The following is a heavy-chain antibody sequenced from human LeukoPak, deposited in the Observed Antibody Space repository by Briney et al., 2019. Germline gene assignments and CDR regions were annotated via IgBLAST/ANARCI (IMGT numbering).Heavy chain of an antibody. D-gene: IGHD2-21*01. CDR1: GGSISSTSHC. CDR2: MYYSGST. J-gene: IGHJ4*02. V-gene: IGHV4-39*01. CDR3: ATTGDGWQQYYFDF. Sequence: SETLSLTCTVSGGSISSTSHCWGWIRQPPGKGLDWIGSMYYSGSTYYNPSLKSRVTISIDTSKNQFSLKLSSVTAADTAVYYCATTGDGWQQYYFDFWGQGTLVTVSS.